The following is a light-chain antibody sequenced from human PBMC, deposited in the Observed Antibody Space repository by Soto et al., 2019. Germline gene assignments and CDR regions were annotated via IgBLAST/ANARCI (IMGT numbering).Light chain of an antibody. Sequence: DIQMTQSPSTLSASIGDRVTITCRASQSIGSELAWYQQKPGKAPKLLICKASSLESGVPSTFSGSGSGTEFSLTVSSLQPDDFATYYCLQYDNYPLTFGGGTKVEIK. J-gene: IGKJ4*01. CDR2: KAS. CDR3: LQYDNYPLT. CDR1: QSIGSE. V-gene: IGKV1-5*03.